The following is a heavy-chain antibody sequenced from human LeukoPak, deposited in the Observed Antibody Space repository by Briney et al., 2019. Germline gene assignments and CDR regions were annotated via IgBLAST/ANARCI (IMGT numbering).Heavy chain of an antibody. Sequence: ASVKVSCKASGYTFTSYGISWVRQAPGQGLEWMGWISAHNGNTNYAQKLQGRVTMTTDTSTSTAYMELRSLRSDDTAVYYCARVLGVDCGGDCYLDYWGQGTLVTVSS. CDR2: ISAHNGNT. D-gene: IGHD2-21*02. J-gene: IGHJ4*02. CDR3: ARVLGVDCGGDCYLDY. V-gene: IGHV1-18*01. CDR1: GYTFTSYG.